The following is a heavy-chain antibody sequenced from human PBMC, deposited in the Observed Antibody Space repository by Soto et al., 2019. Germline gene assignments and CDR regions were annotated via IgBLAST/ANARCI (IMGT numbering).Heavy chain of an antibody. V-gene: IGHV4-59*08. J-gene: IGHJ4*02. CDR1: GGSISSYY. D-gene: IGHD5-12*01. CDR3: ARLYSGYVVDY. Sequence: SETLSLTCTVSGGSISSYYWSWIRQPPGKGLEWIGYIYYSGSTNYNPSLKSRVTISVDTSKNQFSLKLSSVTAADTAVYYCARLYSGYVVDYWGQGTLVTVSS. CDR2: IYYSGST.